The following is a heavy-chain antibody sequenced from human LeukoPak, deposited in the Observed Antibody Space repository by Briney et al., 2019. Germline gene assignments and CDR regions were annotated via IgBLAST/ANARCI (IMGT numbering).Heavy chain of an antibody. Sequence: PSETLSLTCSVSGGSITSYYWGWIRQPPGKGLEWIGSIYYSGSTYYNPSLKSRVTISVDTSKNQFSLNLTSVTAADTAVYFCARDRVVATSWEFDYWGQGTLVTVSS. CDR2: IYYSGST. J-gene: IGHJ4*02. D-gene: IGHD5-12*01. CDR1: GGSITSYY. CDR3: ARDRVVATSWEFDY. V-gene: IGHV4-39*02.